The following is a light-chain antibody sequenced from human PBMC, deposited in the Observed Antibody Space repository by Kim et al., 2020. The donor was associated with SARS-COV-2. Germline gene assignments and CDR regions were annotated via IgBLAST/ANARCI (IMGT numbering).Light chain of an antibody. CDR3: TSYTSRTTLI. CDR2: DVS. CDR1: SSDFGGYIY. Sequence: QSITISGTETSSDFGGYIYVSWYQQHPGKAPKLMIYDVSNRPSGVSNRFSGSKSGNTASLTISGLQGEDEADYYCTSYTSRTTLIFGGGTKVTVL. V-gene: IGLV2-14*03. J-gene: IGLJ2*01.